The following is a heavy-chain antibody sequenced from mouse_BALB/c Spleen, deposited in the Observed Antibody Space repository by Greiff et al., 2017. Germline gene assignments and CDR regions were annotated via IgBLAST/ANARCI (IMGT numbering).Heavy chain of an antibody. D-gene: IGHD2-4*01. J-gene: IGHJ2*01. Sequence: VKLVESGPGLVAPSQSLSITCTVSGFSLTSYGVHWVRQPPGKGLEWLGVIWAGGSTNYNSALMSRLSISKDNSKSQVFLKMNSLQTDDTAMYYCARAEAMITTGYYFDYWGQGTTLTVSS. CDR3: ARAEAMITTGYYFDY. V-gene: IGHV2-9*02. CDR1: GFSLTSYG. CDR2: IWAGGST.